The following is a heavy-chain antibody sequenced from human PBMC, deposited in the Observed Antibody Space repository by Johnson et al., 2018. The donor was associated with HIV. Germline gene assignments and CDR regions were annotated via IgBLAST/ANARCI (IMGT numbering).Heavy chain of an antibody. V-gene: IGHV3-20*04. D-gene: IGHD2-21*02. CDR1: GFTFDDYG. CDR3: AREPMDCGGDCWGVFDL. CDR2: INWNGGST. J-gene: IGHJ3*01. Sequence: VLLVESGGGVVRPGGSLRLSCAASGFTFDDYGMSWVRQGPGKGLEWVSGINWNGGSTGYADSVKGRFTISRENAKNSLYLQMNSLRAEDTALYYCAREPMDCGGDCWGVFDLWGQGTMVTVSS.